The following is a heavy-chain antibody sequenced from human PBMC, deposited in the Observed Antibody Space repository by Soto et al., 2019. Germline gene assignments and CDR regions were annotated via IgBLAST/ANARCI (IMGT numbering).Heavy chain of an antibody. CDR2: IIPIIGIA. CDR1: GYTFSNFD. V-gene: IGHV1-69*04. CDR3: ASLMVRGVSSFDY. Sequence: SVKVSCKASGYTFSNFDISWVRQAPGQGLEWMGRIIPIIGIANYAQKFQGRVTITADKSTSTAYMELSSLRSEDTAVYYCASLMVRGVSSFDYWGQGTLVTVSS. J-gene: IGHJ4*02. D-gene: IGHD3-10*01.